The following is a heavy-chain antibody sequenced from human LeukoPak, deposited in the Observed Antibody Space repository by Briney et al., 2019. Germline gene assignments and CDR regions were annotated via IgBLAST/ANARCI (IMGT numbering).Heavy chain of an antibody. Sequence: SETLSLTCTVSGGSISSSSYYWGWIRQPPGKGLEWIGSIYYSGSTYYNPSLKSRVTISVDTSKNQFSLKLSSVTAADTAVYYCARVIPSPTGLREYQLPPNNWFDPWGQGTLVTVSS. J-gene: IGHJ5*02. CDR2: IYYSGST. CDR3: ARVIPSPTGLREYQLPPNNWFDP. D-gene: IGHD2-2*01. CDR1: GGSISSSSYY. V-gene: IGHV4-39*07.